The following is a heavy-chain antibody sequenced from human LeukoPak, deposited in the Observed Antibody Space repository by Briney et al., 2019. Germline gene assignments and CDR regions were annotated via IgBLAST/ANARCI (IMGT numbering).Heavy chain of an antibody. CDR1: GFSFSSYE. Sequence: GGSLRLSCAASGFSFSSYEMNWVRQAPGRGLEWVSYIGNTGRTIYYTDSVKGRFTISRDNAKNSLYLQMNSLRAEDTAIYYCVRGDRYFFDFWGQGTLVTVSS. J-gene: IGHJ4*02. V-gene: IGHV3-48*03. CDR2: IGNTGRTI. CDR3: VRGDRYFFDF.